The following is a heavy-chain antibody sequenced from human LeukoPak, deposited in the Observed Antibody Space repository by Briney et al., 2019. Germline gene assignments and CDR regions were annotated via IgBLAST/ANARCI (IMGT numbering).Heavy chain of an antibody. CDR1: GGSISSYY. V-gene: IGHV4-59*01. Sequence: PSETLSLICTVSGGSISSYYWSWIRQPPGKGLEWIGYIYYSGSTNYNPSLKSRVTISVDTSKNQFSLKLSSVTAADTAVYYCARVTEVVGATEELGQYYFDYWGQGTLVTVSS. CDR2: IYYSGST. CDR3: ARVTEVVGATEELGQYYFDY. J-gene: IGHJ4*02. D-gene: IGHD1-26*01.